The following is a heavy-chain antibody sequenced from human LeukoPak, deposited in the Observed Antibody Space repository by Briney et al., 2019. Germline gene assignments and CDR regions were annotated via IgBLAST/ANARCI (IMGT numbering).Heavy chain of an antibody. Sequence: GGSLRLSCAASGFTFSNYAMSWVRQAPGKGLEWVSYISSSSSYIYYADSLKGRFTISRDNAKNSLYLQMNSLRAEDTAVYFCARERYYGSGAPKYDYWGQGTLVTVSS. J-gene: IGHJ4*02. CDR3: ARERYYGSGAPKYDY. CDR1: GFTFSNYA. CDR2: ISSSSSYI. D-gene: IGHD3-10*01. V-gene: IGHV3-21*01.